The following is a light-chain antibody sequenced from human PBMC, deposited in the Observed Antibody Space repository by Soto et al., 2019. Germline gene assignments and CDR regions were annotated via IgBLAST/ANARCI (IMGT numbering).Light chain of an antibody. CDR2: GAS. CDR3: QQYGNSIPIT. Sequence: EIVLTQSPGTLSLSPGERATLSCRASQSVSNNYLAWYQQKPGQAPRLLIYGASTRATGIPARFSGSGSGTEFTLTISSLQSEDFAVYYCQQYGNSIPITFGQGTRLEIK. CDR1: QSVSNNY. V-gene: IGKV3-20*01. J-gene: IGKJ5*01.